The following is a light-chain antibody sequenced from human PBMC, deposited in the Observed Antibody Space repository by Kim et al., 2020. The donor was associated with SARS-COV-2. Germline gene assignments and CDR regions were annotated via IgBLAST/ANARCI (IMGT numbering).Light chain of an antibody. CDR1: QSVSSN. V-gene: IGKV3-15*01. J-gene: IGKJ2*01. Sequence: SGFQGERAPLSGRASQSVSSNLAWYQQNPGQAPRLLIYGASTRATGIPARFSGSGSGTEFTLTISSLQSEDFAVYYCQQYNNWPYTFGQGTKLEI. CDR2: GAS. CDR3: QQYNNWPYT.